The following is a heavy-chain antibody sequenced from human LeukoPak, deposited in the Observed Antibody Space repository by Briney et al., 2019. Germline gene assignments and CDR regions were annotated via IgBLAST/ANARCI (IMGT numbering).Heavy chain of an antibody. CDR1: GFTFSSYW. D-gene: IGHD3-10*01. Sequence: GGSLRLSCAASGFTFSSYWMHWIRQAPGKGLVWVSRIHSDGIGTSYADSVRGRFTISRDNAKNTVYLQMNSLRAEDTAVYYCARDRGSFDYWGQGTLVTVSS. J-gene: IGHJ4*02. V-gene: IGHV3-74*01. CDR3: ARDRGSFDY. CDR2: IHSDGIGT.